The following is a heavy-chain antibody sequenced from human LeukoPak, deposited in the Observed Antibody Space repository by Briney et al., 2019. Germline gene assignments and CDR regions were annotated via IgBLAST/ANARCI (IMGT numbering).Heavy chain of an antibody. CDR2: IYYSGST. CDR3: ASLRERSYYARGFAY. CDR1: GGSISSSSYY. J-gene: IGHJ4*02. V-gene: IGHV4-39*02. Sequence: SETLSLTCSVSGGSISSSSYYWGWIRQPPGKGLEWIGSIYYSGSTYYNSSFKSRVTISVDTSKIHFSLKLSSVTAADTAVYYCASLRERSYYARGFAYWGQGTLVTVSS. D-gene: IGHD3-3*01.